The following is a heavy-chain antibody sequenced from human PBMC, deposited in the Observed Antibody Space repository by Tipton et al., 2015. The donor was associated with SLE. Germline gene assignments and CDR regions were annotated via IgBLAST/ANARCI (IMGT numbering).Heavy chain of an antibody. J-gene: IGHJ6*02. Sequence: GSLGLSCAASGFTFSRYSMKWVRQAPGKGLEWVSYISSRSSSKYNADSVKGRFTISRDNANNSLYLQMNSLRAENTAVYYCARAYCSSNRCYLGYSCGMDVWGQGTTVTASS. CDR1: GFTFSRYS. CDR3: ARAYCSSNRCYLGYSCGMDV. CDR2: ISSRSSSK. D-gene: IGHD2-2*01. V-gene: IGHV3-48*01.